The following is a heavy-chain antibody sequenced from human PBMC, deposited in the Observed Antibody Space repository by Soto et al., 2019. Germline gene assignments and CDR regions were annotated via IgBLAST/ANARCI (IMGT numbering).Heavy chain of an antibody. V-gene: IGHV1-2*04. CDR1: GSTFTGYY. CDR3: ARARGYSSSSPWFDP. J-gene: IGHJ5*02. D-gene: IGHD6-6*01. Sequence: ASVKVSCKASGSTFTGYYMHWVRQAPGQGLEWMGWINPNSGGTNYAQKFQGWVTMTRDTSISTAYMELSRLRSDDTAVYYCARARGYSSSSPWFDPWGQGTLVTVSS. CDR2: INPNSGGT.